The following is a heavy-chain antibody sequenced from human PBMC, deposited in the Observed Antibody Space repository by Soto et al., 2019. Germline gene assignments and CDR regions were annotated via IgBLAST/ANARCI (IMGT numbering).Heavy chain of an antibody. D-gene: IGHD3-9*01. Sequence: QVQLVESGGGVVQPGRSLRLSCAASGFTFSSYGMHWVRQAPGRGLEWVAVIWYDGSNKYYADSVKGRFTISRDNSKNTLYLQMNSLRAEDTAVSYCARVNIDGYLSGAFALDYWGQGTLVTVSS. CDR3: ARVNIDGYLSGAFALDY. V-gene: IGHV3-33*01. J-gene: IGHJ4*02. CDR1: GFTFSSYG. CDR2: IWYDGSNK.